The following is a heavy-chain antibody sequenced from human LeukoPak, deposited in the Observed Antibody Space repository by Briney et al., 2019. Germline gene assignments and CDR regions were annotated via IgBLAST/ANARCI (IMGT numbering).Heavy chain of an antibody. J-gene: IGHJ4*02. CDR1: GFTLSNHW. D-gene: IGHD1-26*01. Sequence: GGSLRLSCAASGFTLSNHWMTWVRQVPGRGPEWVANVNRDGSETYYVDSVKGRFTISRDNAKNSLYLQMNSLRADDTAIYYCARDKIVGPTTLDYWGQGTLVTVSS. V-gene: IGHV3-7*01. CDR2: VNRDGSET. CDR3: ARDKIVGPTTLDY.